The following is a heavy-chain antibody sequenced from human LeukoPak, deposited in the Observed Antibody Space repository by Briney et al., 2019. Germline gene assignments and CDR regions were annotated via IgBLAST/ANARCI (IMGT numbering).Heavy chain of an antibody. J-gene: IGHJ4*02. Sequence: PSETLSLTCAVYGGSFSGYYWSWIRQPPGKGLEWIGEINHSGSTNYNPSLKSRVTISVDTSKNQFSLKLSSVTAADTAVYYCARRWTGTIRMFDYWGQGTLVTVSS. D-gene: IGHD1-1*01. V-gene: IGHV4-34*01. CDR2: INHSGST. CDR3: ARRWTGTIRMFDY. CDR1: GGSFSGYY.